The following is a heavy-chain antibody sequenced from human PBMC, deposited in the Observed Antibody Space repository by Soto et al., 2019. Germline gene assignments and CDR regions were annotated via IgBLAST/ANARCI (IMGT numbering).Heavy chain of an antibody. CDR3: ASRLQRLTYYYYYGMDV. V-gene: IGHV1-69*13. CDR2: IIPIFGTA. Sequence: LVKVSCKASGGTFSSYAISWVRQAPGQGLEWRGGIIPIFGTANDAQKVQGRVTITADESTSTAYMELISLRSEDTAVYYCASRLQRLTYYYYYGMDVWGQGTKGTVSS. J-gene: IGHJ6*02. CDR1: GGTFSSYA. D-gene: IGHD4-4*01.